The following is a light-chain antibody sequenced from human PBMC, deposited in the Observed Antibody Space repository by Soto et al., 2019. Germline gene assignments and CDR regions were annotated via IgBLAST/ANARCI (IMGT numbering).Light chain of an antibody. Sequence: QSALTQPASVSGSPGQSITISCTGTSSDVGSYNLVSWYQQHPGKAPKLMIYEGSKRPSGVSDRFSGSKSGNTASLTNYGLQAEDEDDYYCCAYAGSSTVVFGGGTKLTVL. J-gene: IGLJ2*01. CDR2: EGS. CDR3: CAYAGSSTVV. V-gene: IGLV2-23*01. CDR1: SSDVGSYNL.